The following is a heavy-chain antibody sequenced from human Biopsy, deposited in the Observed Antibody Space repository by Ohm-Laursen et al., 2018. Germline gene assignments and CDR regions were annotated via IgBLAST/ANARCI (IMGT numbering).Heavy chain of an antibody. Sequence: SVTLSCQTFGGTLSKYAMSWVRQAPGQGLEWLGVIIAPSGTTNSAQRFQGRLSITADESATSVYMELSSLTSEDTAVYYCARTGTYYHDSSLYYFYGLDLWGQGSTVTVSS. V-gene: IGHV1-69*13. D-gene: IGHD3-22*01. CDR3: ARTGTYYHDSSLYYFYGLDL. CDR2: IIAPSGTT. CDR1: GGTLSKYA. J-gene: IGHJ6*02.